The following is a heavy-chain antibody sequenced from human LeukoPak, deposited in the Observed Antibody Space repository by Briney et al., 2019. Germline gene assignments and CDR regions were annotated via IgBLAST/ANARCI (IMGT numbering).Heavy chain of an antibody. CDR2: MNPNSGNT. V-gene: IGHV1-8*03. CDR1: GYTFTSYD. J-gene: IGHJ4*02. D-gene: IGHD3-10*01. CDR3: ARDSAYYYGSGSPRLDY. Sequence: ASVKVSCKASGYTFTSYDINWVRQATGQGLEWMGWMNPNSGNTGYAQKFQGRVTITRNTSISTAYMELSSLRSEDTAVYYCARDSAYYYGSGSPRLDYWGQGTLVTVSS.